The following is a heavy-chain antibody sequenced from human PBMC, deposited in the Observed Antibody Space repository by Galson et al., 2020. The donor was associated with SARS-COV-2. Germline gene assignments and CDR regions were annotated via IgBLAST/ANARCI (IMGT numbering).Heavy chain of an antibody. V-gene: IGHV1-58*01. CDR1: GFPLTRSA. D-gene: IGHD6-6*01. J-gene: IGHJ4*02. CDR2: IVVGRGQT. CDR3: AAFVARPVY. Sequence: SVKVTCNTPGFPLTRSAVHWVRQARGQRPERIGWIVVGRGQTNYAQKFQERVTITRDMSTSTAYMELSSLRYEDTAVYYCAAFVARPVYWGQATRVTVSS.